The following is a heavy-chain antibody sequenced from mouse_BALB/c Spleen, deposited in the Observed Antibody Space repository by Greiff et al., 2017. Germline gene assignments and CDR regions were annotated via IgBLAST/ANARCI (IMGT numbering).Heavy chain of an antibody. CDR3: ARSTMITTDAMDY. V-gene: IGHV3-8*02. J-gene: IGHJ4*01. CDR2: ISYSGST. CDR1: GDSITSCY. D-gene: IGHD2-4*01. Sequence: EVMLVESGPSLVKPSQTLSLTCSVTGDSITSCYWNWVRKFPGNKLEYMGYISYSGSTYYNPSLKSRISITRDTSKNQYYLQLNSVTTEDTATYYCARSTMITTDAMDYWGQGTSVTVSS.